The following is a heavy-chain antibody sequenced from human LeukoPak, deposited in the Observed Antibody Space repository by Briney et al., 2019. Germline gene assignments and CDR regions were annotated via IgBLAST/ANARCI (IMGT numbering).Heavy chain of an antibody. CDR1: GYTFTGYY. D-gene: IGHD3-22*01. J-gene: IGHJ5*02. V-gene: IGHV1-2*02. Sequence: SLKLSCEASGYTFTGYYMHCGRHAPGQGHEWMVCINLNSGGTNYAQKFQGRVTMTRDMSTSTVYMELSSLRSEDTAVYYCARDLNQRDYDVQGDRWFDPWGQGTLVTVSS. CDR3: ARDLNQRDYDVQGDRWFDP. CDR2: INLNSGGT.